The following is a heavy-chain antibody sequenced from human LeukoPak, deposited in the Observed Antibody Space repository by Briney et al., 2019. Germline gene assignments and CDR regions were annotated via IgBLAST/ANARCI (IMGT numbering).Heavy chain of an antibody. CDR2: ICSSGSTI. Sequence: GGSLRLSCAASGFTFSDYYMSWIRLAPGTGLEWVSFICSSGSTIYYADSVMGRLTIPRDNAKKSLYLQMNSLRAEDTAVYYCARDGVYGDPDYWGEGTLVTVSS. D-gene: IGHD4-17*01. J-gene: IGHJ4*02. CDR3: ARDGVYGDPDY. V-gene: IGHV3-11*01. CDR1: GFTFSDYY.